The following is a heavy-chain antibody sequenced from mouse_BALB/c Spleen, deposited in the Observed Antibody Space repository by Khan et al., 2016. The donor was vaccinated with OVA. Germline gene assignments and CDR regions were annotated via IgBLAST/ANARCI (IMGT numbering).Heavy chain of an antibody. CDR3: VRDGAYHRNDGWFAY. CDR2: INPSNGYT. J-gene: IGHJ3*01. CDR1: GYTFTSYM. V-gene: IGHV1-4*01. Sequence: QVQLQQSGAELARPGASVKMSCKASGYTFTSYMIHWIKKRPGQGLEWIGYINPSNGYTNYNQKFKDKATLTTDKSSTTAYLQLSSLTSDDSAVYNCVRDGAYHRNDGWFAYWGQGTLVTVSA. D-gene: IGHD2-14*01.